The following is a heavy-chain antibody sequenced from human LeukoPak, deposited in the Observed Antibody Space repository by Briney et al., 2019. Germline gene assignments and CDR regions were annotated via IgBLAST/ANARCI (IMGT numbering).Heavy chain of an antibody. J-gene: IGHJ4*02. CDR1: GFTFSSCG. D-gene: IGHD3-22*01. V-gene: IGHV3-30*18. CDR3: AKDIPRYDSSGSSSPPDY. CDR2: ISYDGSNK. Sequence: PGRSLRLSCAASGFTFSSCGMHWVRQAPGKGLEWVAVISYDGSNKYYADSVKGRFTISRDNSKNTLYLQMNSLRAEDTAVYYCAKDIPRYDSSGSSSPPDYWGQGTLVTVSS.